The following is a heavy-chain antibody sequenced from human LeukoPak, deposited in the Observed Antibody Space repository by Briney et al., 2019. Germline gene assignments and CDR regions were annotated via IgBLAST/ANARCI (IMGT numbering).Heavy chain of an antibody. CDR3: ARWAYSSSWYGVRYFDY. J-gene: IGHJ4*02. V-gene: IGHV4-34*01. CDR1: GGSFSGYY. CDR2: INHSGST. Sequence: PSETLSLTCAVYGGSFSGYYWSWIRQPPGKELEWIGEINHSGSTNYNPSLKSRVTISVDTSKNQFSLKLSSVTAADTAVYYCARWAYSSSWYGVRYFDYWGQGTLVTVSS. D-gene: IGHD6-13*01.